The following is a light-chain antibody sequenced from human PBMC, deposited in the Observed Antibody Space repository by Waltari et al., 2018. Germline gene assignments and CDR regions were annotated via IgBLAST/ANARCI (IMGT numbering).Light chain of an antibody. CDR1: QSVSNKY. J-gene: IGKJ1*01. V-gene: IGKV3-20*01. CDR2: GAS. Sequence: EIVLTQSPGTLSLSPGERGTLSCRASQSVSNKYLAWYQQKPGQAPRLLIYGASHRATSIPDRFSGSGSGTDFTLTISRLEPEDFAVYSCHQYGSSPGTFGQGTKVEIK. CDR3: HQYGSSPGT.